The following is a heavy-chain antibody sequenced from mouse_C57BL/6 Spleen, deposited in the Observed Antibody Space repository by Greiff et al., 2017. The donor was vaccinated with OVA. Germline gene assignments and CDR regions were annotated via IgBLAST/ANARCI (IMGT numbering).Heavy chain of an antibody. Sequence: EVMLVESGGGLVKPGGSLKLSCAASGFTFSDYGMHWVRQAPEKGLEWVAYISSGSSTIYYADTVQGRFTISRDNAKNTLFLQMTSLRSEDTAMYYCARKLRRDYYAMDYWGQGTSVTVSS. CDR3: ARKLRRDYYAMDY. CDR1: GFTFSDYG. CDR2: ISSGSSTI. V-gene: IGHV5-17*01. J-gene: IGHJ4*01. D-gene: IGHD2-4*01.